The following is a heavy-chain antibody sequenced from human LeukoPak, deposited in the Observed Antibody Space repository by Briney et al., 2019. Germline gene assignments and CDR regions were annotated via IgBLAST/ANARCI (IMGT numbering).Heavy chain of an antibody. CDR3: ARGRTGYNNPFVDY. J-gene: IGHJ4*02. D-gene: IGHD5-24*01. CDR1: GGAFSGYY. V-gene: IGHV4-34*01. Sequence: PSETLSLTCAVYGGAFSGYYRSWIRQPPGKGLEWIGEINHSGSTNYNPSLKSRVTISVDTSKNQFSLKLSSVTAADTAVYYCARGRTGYNNPFVDYWGQGTLVTVSS. CDR2: INHSGST.